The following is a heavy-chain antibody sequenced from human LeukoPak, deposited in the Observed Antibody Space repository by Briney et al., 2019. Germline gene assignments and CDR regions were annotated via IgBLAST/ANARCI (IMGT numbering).Heavy chain of an antibody. Sequence: ASVKVSCKASGYTFTSYFMHWVRQAPGRGLEWMGIINPSGGSTSYAQKFQGRVTMTRDTSTSTVYMELSSLRSEDTAVYYCARDGGRITMIVVDPMFNFDYWGQGTLVTVSS. CDR2: INPSGGST. J-gene: IGHJ4*02. CDR3: ARDGGRITMIVVDPMFNFDY. V-gene: IGHV1-46*01. CDR1: GYTFTSYF. D-gene: IGHD3-22*01.